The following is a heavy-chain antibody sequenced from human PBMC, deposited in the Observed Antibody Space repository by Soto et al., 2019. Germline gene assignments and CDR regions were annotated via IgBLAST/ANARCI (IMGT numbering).Heavy chain of an antibody. Sequence: CEVSGLTFSGYWMTWVRQSPGKGLEWVSNLNPEGSAEYYVDSVRGRFTISRDNAKQSLSLQMNSLTAADTALYYCARRHAPRFSRGNNHFDFWGQGTLVTVSS. V-gene: IGHV3-7*01. J-gene: IGHJ4*02. CDR1: GLTFSGYW. D-gene: IGHD6-19*01. CDR3: ARRHAPRFSRGNNHFDF. CDR2: LNPEGSAE.